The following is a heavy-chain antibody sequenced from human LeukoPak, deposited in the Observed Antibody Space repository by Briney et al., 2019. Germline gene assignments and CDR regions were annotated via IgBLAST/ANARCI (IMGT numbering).Heavy chain of an antibody. Sequence: SETLSLTCAVYGGSFSGYYWSWIRQPPGKGLEWIGEINHSGSTNYNPSLKSRVTISVDTSKNQFSLKLSSVTAADTAVYYCARRYDYVWGSYRGNWFDPWGQGTLVTVSS. CDR2: INHSGST. J-gene: IGHJ5*02. V-gene: IGHV4-34*01. CDR1: GGSFSGYY. CDR3: ARRYDYVWGSYRGNWFDP. D-gene: IGHD3-16*02.